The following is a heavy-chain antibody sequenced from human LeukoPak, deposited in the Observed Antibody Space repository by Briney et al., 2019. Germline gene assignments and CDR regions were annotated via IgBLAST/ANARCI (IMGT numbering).Heavy chain of an antibody. CDR3: AKVGRGYPTSWWYFDV. CDR2: ISYDGKTE. V-gene: IGHV3-30*18. Sequence: GGSLRLSCGASGFIFSTHGMHWVRQAPGKGLEWVAVISYDGKTEYYADSVRGRFTISRDNSKNTVYLQVNSLRAEGTAVYYCAKVGRGYPTSWWYFDVWGRGTLVTVSS. D-gene: IGHD1-26*01. CDR1: GFIFSTHG. J-gene: IGHJ2*01.